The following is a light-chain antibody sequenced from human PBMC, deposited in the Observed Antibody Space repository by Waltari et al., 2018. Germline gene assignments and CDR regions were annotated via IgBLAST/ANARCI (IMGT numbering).Light chain of an antibody. CDR3: AAWDDSLSGRV. CDR1: RSNTGSNS. CDR2: RNN. J-gene: IGLJ3*02. V-gene: IGLV1-47*01. Sequence: QSVLTPPPSPSGPPGQRVTITCSGSRSNTGSNSVNWYQQLPGTAPKLLIYRNNQRPSGVPDRFSGSKSGTSASLAISGLRSEDEADYYCAAWDDSLSGRVFGGGTKVTVL.